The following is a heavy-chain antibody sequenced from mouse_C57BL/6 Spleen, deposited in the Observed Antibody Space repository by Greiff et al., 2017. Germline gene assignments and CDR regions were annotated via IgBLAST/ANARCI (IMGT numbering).Heavy chain of an antibody. CDR2: IYPGGGYT. Sequence: VQLQQSGAELVRPGTSVKMSCKASGYTFTNYWIGWAKQRPGHGLEWIGDIYPGGGYTNYNEKFKGKATLTADKSSSTAYMQFSSLSSEDSAIYYFARGGSSPYYAMDYWGQGTSVTVSS. D-gene: IGHD1-1*01. J-gene: IGHJ4*01. V-gene: IGHV1-63*01. CDR3: ARGGSSPYYAMDY. CDR1: GYTFTNYW.